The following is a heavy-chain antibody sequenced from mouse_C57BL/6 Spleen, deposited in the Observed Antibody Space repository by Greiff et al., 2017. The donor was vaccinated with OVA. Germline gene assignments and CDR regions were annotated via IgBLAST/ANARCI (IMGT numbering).Heavy chain of an antibody. CDR3: ARNYYGSSWYAMDY. D-gene: IGHD1-1*01. V-gene: IGHV1-18*01. J-gene: IGHJ4*01. Sequence: EVKLMESGPELVKPGASVKIPCKASGYTFTDYNMDWVKQSHGKSLEWIGDINPNNGGTIYNQKFKGKATLTVDKSSSTAYMELRSLTSEDTAVYYCARNYYGSSWYAMDYWGQGTSITVSS. CDR1: GYTFTDYN. CDR2: INPNNGGT.